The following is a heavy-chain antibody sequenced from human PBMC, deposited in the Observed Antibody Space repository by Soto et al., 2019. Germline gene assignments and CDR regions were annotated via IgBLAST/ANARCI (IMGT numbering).Heavy chain of an antibody. D-gene: IGHD4-17*01. J-gene: IGHJ4*02. V-gene: IGHV3-30*18. CDR1: GFTFSSYG. CDR3: AKSDYGGYCGRE. Sequence: QVQLVESGGGVVQPGRSLRLSCAASGFTFSSYGMHWVRQAPGKGLEWVALISYDGSNKYYADSVKGRFTISRDNSKNTLYLQMNSLRAEDTAVYYCAKSDYGGYCGREWGQGTLFTVCS. CDR2: ISYDGSNK.